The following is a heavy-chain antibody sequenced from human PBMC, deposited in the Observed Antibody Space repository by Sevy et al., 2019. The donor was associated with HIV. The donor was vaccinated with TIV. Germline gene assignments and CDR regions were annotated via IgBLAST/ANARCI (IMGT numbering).Heavy chain of an antibody. V-gene: IGHV3-74*01. CDR1: GFTFSSYW. J-gene: IGHJ4*02. CDR3: VAANTWKDY. D-gene: IGHD1-1*01. Sequence: GGSLRLSCAASGFTFSSYWMHWVRQAPGKGPVWVSGVNSDGSSTNYADSVKGRFTMSRDSAKNTLYLQMNSLRAEDTAVYFCVAANTWKDYWGQGTWSPSPQ. CDR2: VNSDGSST.